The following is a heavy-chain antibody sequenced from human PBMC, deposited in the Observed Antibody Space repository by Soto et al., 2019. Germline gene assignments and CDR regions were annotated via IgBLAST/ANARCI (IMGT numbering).Heavy chain of an antibody. V-gene: IGHV1-18*01. CDR2: ISAYNGNT. J-gene: IGHJ4*02. CDR1: GYTFTSYG. D-gene: IGHD6-6*01. CDR3: ARDHRIAARYFGVY. Sequence: ASVKVSCKASGYTFTSYGISWVRQAPGQGLEWMGWISAYNGNTNYAQKLQGRVTMTTDTSTSTAYMELRSLRSDDTAVYYCARDHRIAARYFGVYWGQGTLVTVSS.